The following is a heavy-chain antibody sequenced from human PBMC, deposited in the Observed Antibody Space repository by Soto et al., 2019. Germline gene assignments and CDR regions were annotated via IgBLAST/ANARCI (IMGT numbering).Heavy chain of an antibody. Sequence: SGPTLVNPTETLTLTCTVSGFSLSNARMGVSWIRQPPGKALEWLAHIFSNDEKSYSTSLKSRLTISKDTSKSQVVLTMTNMDPVDTATYYCARIGYDPHYYYYYMDVWGKGTTVTVSS. D-gene: IGHD5-12*01. CDR3: ARIGYDPHYYYYYMDV. V-gene: IGHV2-26*01. J-gene: IGHJ6*03. CDR1: GFSLSNARMG. CDR2: IFSNDEK.